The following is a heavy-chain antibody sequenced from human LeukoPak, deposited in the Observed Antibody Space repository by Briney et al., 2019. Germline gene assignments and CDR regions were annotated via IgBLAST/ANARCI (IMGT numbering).Heavy chain of an antibody. CDR2: INPSGGST. CDR3: AKHPGRGRGPLDY. V-gene: IGHV1-46*01. J-gene: IGHJ4*02. Sequence: ASVKVSCKASGYTFTSYYMHWVRQAPGQGLEWMGIINPSGGSTSYAQKFQGRVTMTRDTSTSTVYMELSSLRVEDTAVYYCAKHPGRGRGPLDYWGQGTLVTVSS. CDR1: GYTFTSYY. D-gene: IGHD3-10*01.